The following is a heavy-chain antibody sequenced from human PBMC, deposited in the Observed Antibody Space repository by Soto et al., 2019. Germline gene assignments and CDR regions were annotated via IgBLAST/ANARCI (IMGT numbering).Heavy chain of an antibody. D-gene: IGHD3-16*01. Sequence: GASVKVSCKASGGAFSNYAISWVRQAPGQGLEWMGEIIRLFGTTNSAQKFQGRVAFTADTSTNTASMELSSLGSEDTAVYYCARKLRSGELPLNYFDPWGQGTLVTVSS. V-gene: IGHV1-69*06. CDR2: IIRLFGTT. J-gene: IGHJ5*02. CDR3: ARKLRSGELPLNYFDP. CDR1: GGAFSNYA.